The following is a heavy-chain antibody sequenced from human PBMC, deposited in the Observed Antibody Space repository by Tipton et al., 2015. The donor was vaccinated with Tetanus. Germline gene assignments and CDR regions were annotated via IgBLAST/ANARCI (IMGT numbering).Heavy chain of an antibody. V-gene: IGHV1-8*01. CDR2: MNPKTGPA. CDR3: AVRNKYGYGSTDH. J-gene: IGHJ4*02. D-gene: IGHD3-16*01. Sequence: QVQLVQSGAEVKKPGASVKVSCKAYGYAFASYDFNWVRQASGQGLEWLGYMNPKTGPAGYAQKFQGRVTMTSDISSSTAYMELSSLRSDDTAVYYCAVRNKYGYGSTDHWGQGTLVTVSS. CDR1: GYAFASYD.